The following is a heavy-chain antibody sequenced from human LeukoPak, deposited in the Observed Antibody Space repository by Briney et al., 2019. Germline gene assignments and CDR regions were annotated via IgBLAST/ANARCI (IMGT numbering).Heavy chain of an antibody. V-gene: IGHV3-7*01. CDR3: ARGVDYYENSGTIDY. CDR2: IKQDGSEK. D-gene: IGHD3-22*01. J-gene: IGHJ4*02. Sequence: GGSLRLSCAASGFTFSNLWMSWVRQAPGKGLKWVANIKQDGSEKYYVDSVKGRFTISRDNAQNSLYLQMNSLRAEDTAVYYCARGVDYYENSGTIDYWGQGTLVTVSS. CDR1: GFTFSNLW.